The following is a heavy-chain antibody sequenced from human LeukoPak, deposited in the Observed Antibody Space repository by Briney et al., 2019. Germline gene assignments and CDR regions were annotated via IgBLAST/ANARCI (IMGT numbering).Heavy chain of an antibody. CDR3: ASAGDYYYDSSGYYYTGSTGRDY. CDR1: GFTFSSYG. Sequence: PGGSLRLSCAASGFTFSSYGMHWVRQAPGKGLEWVAVISYDGSNKYYADSVKGRFTISRDNSKNTLYLQMNSLRAEDTAVYYCASAGDYYYDSSGYYYTGSTGRDYWGQGTLVTVSS. D-gene: IGHD3-22*01. J-gene: IGHJ4*02. V-gene: IGHV3-30*03. CDR2: ISYDGSNK.